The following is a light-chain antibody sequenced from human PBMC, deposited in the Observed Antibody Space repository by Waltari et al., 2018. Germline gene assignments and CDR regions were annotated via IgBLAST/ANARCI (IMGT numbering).Light chain of an antibody. CDR2: AID. Sequence: SLELTQDPAVSVALGQTVRITCRGGILRSFSTNWFQQKSGQAPTVVIYAIDRPPSGFSDRFSASNSGSTATWTITSTQAEDEADYDCNSRDSASNVIFGGGTKLTVL. CDR3: NSRDSASNVI. V-gene: IGLV3-19*01. J-gene: IGLJ2*01. CDR1: ILRSFS.